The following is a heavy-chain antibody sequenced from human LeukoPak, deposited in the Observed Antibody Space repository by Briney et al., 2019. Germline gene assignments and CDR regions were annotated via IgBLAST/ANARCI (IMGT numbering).Heavy chain of an antibody. Sequence: KTSETLSLTCTVSGASVSFDNYFWGWVRQPPGKGLEWIGGVYKSGSPYYNPSLKSRVSISADTSKNQFSLKLSFVTAADTAVYYCASSFDYWGQGTLVTVSS. CDR2: VYKSGSP. CDR1: GASVSFDNYF. CDR3: ASSFDY. J-gene: IGHJ4*02. V-gene: IGHV4-39*01.